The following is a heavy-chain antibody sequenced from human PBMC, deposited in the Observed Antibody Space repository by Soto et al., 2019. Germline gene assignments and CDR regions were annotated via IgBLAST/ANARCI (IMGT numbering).Heavy chain of an antibody. CDR2: IYHSGST. V-gene: IGHV4-4*02. Sequence: PSETLSLTCAVSGGSMSSSNWWGWVRQPPGKGLEWIGEIYHSGSTNYNPSLKSRVTISVDKSKNQFSLKLSSVTAADTAVYYCARSYYGSGGNWFDPWGQGTLVTVSS. J-gene: IGHJ5*02. CDR1: GGSMSSSNW. D-gene: IGHD3-10*01. CDR3: ARSYYGSGGNWFDP.